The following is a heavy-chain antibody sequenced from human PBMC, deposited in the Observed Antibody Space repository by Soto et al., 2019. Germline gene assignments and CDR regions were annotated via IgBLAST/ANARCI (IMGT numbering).Heavy chain of an antibody. Sequence: QVQLVQSGAEVKKPGASVKVSCKASGYTFTSYGIIWVRQAPGQGLEWMGWISAYNGNTNYAQKLQGRVTMTTDTSTSTAYMELRSLRSDDTAVYYCARDLSVVVPAATNGGIDYWGQGTLVTVSS. CDR1: GYTFTSYG. CDR2: ISAYNGNT. D-gene: IGHD2-2*01. V-gene: IGHV1-18*01. J-gene: IGHJ4*02. CDR3: ARDLSVVVPAATNGGIDY.